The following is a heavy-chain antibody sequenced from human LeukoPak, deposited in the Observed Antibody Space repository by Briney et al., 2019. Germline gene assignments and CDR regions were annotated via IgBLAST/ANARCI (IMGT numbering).Heavy chain of an antibody. CDR2: IYYSGST. Sequence: GSLRLSCVASGFTFSNAWMSWVRQAPGKGLEWIGYIYYSGSTNYNPSLKSRVTISVDTSKNQFSLKLSSVTAADTAVYYCAGTLPGYCSSTSCQSYYYYGMDVWGKGTTVTVPS. D-gene: IGHD2-2*01. J-gene: IGHJ6*04. V-gene: IGHV4-59*01. CDR1: GFTFSNAW. CDR3: AGTLPGYCSSTSCQSYYYYGMDV.